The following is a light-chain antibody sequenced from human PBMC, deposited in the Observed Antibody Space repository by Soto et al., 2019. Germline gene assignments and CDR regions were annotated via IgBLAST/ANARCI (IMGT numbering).Light chain of an antibody. Sequence: DIQMTQSPSTLSASVGDRVTITCRASQSISSWLAWYQQKPGKAPKLLIYDAFSLASGVPSRFSGSGSGTEFTLTISSLQPDDFATYYCQQYNSYSFTFGPGTKVDIK. V-gene: IGKV1-5*01. J-gene: IGKJ3*01. CDR2: DAF. CDR1: QSISSW. CDR3: QQYNSYSFT.